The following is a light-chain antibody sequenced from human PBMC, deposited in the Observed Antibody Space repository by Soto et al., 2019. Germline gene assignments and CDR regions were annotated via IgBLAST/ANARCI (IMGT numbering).Light chain of an antibody. J-gene: IGKJ2*01. V-gene: IGKV3-15*01. CDR2: GAS. CDR1: QSVSSS. Sequence: EIVMTQSPATLSVSPGERATLSCRASQSVSSSLAWYQQKPGQAPRLLIYGASTRATGIPARFSGSGSGTEFPLTISSLQSEDFAVYYCQQYNKWPLYTFGQGTKLEIK. CDR3: QQYNKWPLYT.